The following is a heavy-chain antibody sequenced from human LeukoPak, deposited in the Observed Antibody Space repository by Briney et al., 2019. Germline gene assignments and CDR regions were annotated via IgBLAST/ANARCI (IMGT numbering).Heavy chain of an antibody. J-gene: IGHJ4*02. CDR1: GGTFTSNA. Sequence: SVKVSCKASGGTFTSNAFSWVRQAPGQGLEWMGGIMPVFGTAKNAQKFQGRLTITADESTSTAYMELTSLSSEDTAVYYCANGNAYGYGVFDFWGRGTLVTVSS. D-gene: IGHD5-12*01. CDR2: IMPVFGTA. CDR3: ANGNAYGYGVFDF. V-gene: IGHV1-69*13.